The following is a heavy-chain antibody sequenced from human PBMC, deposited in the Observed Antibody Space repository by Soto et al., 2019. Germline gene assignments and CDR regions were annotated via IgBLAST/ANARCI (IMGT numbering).Heavy chain of an antibody. D-gene: IGHD6-13*01. CDR1: GGSISSYY. Sequence: QVQLQESGPGLVKPSETLSLTCTVSGGSISSYYWIWIRQPPGKGLEWIGYIYYSGSTNYNPSLKSRVTISVDTSKNQFSLKLSSVTAADTAVYYCARRYGTVFDYWGQGTLVTVSS. CDR2: IYYSGST. V-gene: IGHV4-59*01. CDR3: ARRYGTVFDY. J-gene: IGHJ4*02.